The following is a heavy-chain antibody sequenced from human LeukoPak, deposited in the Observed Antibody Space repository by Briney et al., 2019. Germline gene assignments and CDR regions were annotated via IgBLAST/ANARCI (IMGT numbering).Heavy chain of an antibody. V-gene: IGHV1-2*02. J-gene: IGHJ4*02. D-gene: IGHD2-2*01. CDR1: GYTFTGYY. CDR3: ARDHPGIVVVGFGY. Sequence: ASVKVSCKASGYTFTGYYMHWVRQAPGQGLEWMGWINPNSGGTNYAQKFQGRVTMTRDTSISTAYMELSRLRSDDTAVYYCARDHPGIVVVGFGYWGQGTLVTVSS. CDR2: INPNSGGT.